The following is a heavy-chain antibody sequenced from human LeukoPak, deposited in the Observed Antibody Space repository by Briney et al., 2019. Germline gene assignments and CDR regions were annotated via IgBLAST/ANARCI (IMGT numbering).Heavy chain of an antibody. CDR3: ARRSAFDI. J-gene: IGHJ3*02. CDR1: GGSITSYY. Sequence: SEILSLTCTISGGSITSYYWSWIRQPPGKGLEWIGHICYSGSTNYNPSLKSRVTISIDTSKKQFSLKLSSVTAADTAVYYCARRSAFDIWGQGTMVTVSS. CDR2: ICYSGST. V-gene: IGHV4-59*08.